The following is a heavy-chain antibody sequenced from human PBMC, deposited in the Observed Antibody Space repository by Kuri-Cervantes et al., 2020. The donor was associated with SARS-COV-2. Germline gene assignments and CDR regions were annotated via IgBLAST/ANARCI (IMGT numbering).Heavy chain of an antibody. CDR2: IYYSGST. V-gene: IGHV4-39*07. J-gene: IGHJ6*03. CDR1: GGSISSSSYY. CDR3: ARRREITGGIYYYYYYMDV. Sequence: SETLSLTCTVSGGSISSSSYYWGWIRQPPGKGLEWIGSIYYSGSTYYNPSLKSRVTISVDTSKNQFSLKLSSVTAADTAVYYCARRREITGGIYYYYYYMDVWGKGTTVTRLL. D-gene: IGHD7-27*01.